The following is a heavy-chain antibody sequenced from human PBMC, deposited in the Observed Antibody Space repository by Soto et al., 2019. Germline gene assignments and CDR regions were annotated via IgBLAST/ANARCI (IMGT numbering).Heavy chain of an antibody. Sequence: QITLKESAPTLGKPTQPLTLPGNSSGFSLTTNAWGVGWVRQPPGGALEWLALIYWDDDERYSPSLKTRLSNTRDPSKHQVELIMTHMDPLATSTYYWAHSRILITTDAQVGDFDYWAQGILVTVSS. CDR1: GFSLTTNAWG. D-gene: IGHD3-22*01. CDR3: AHSRILITTDAQVGDFDY. CDR2: IYWDDDE. V-gene: IGHV2-5*02. J-gene: IGHJ4*02.